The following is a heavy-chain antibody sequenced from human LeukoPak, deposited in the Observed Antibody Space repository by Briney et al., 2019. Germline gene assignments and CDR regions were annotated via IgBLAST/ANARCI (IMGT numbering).Heavy chain of an antibody. D-gene: IGHD3-22*01. J-gene: IGHJ3*02. CDR2: ISYDGSNK. CDR1: GFTFSRNS. V-gene: IGHV3-30-3*01. Sequence: GGSLRLSCAASGFTFSRNSIHWVRQAPGKGLEWVAVISYDGSNKYYADSVKGRFTISRDNSRDTLYLQMNSLSADDTAVYFCARDPRSGYGAFDIWGQGTMVTVSS. CDR3: ARDPRSGYGAFDI.